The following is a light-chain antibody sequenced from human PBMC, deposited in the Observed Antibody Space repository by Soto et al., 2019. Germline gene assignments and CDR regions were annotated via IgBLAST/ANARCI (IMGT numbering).Light chain of an antibody. CDR1: SSDVGGYNH. J-gene: IGLJ2*01. V-gene: IGLV2-14*01. CDR3: SSYRSSNTVV. Sequence: QSALTQPASVSGSPGQSIPISCTGTSSDVGGYNHVSWYQQYPGKAPKLMIYDVNNRPSGVSNRFSGSKSDNTASLTISGLQAEDEADYYCSSYRSSNTVVFGGGTKVTVL. CDR2: DVN.